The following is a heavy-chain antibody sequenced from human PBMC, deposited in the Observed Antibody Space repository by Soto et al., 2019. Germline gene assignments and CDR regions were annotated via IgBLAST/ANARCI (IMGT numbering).Heavy chain of an antibody. J-gene: IGHJ4*02. CDR3: ARDHDFWSGYYDY. D-gene: IGHD3-3*01. CDR2: IYSGGST. CDR1: GFTVSSNY. Sequence: GGSLRLSCAASGFTVSSNYMSWVRQAPGKGLEWVSVIYSGGSTYYADSVKGRFTISRDNSKNTLHLQMNSLRAEDTAVYYCARDHDFWSGYYDYWGQGTLVTVSS. V-gene: IGHV3-53*01.